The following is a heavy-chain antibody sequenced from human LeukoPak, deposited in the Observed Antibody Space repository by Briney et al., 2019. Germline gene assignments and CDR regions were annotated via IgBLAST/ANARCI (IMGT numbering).Heavy chain of an antibody. CDR3: ARPRRAYSSGWSYYFDY. CDR2: INHSGST. CDR1: GGSFSGYY. Sequence: SETLPLTCAVYGGSFSGYYWSWIRQPPGKGLEWIGEINHSGSTNYNPSLKSRVTISVDTSKNQFSLKLSSVTAADTAVYYCARPRRAYSSGWSYYFDYWGQGTLVTVSS. V-gene: IGHV4-34*01. D-gene: IGHD6-19*01. J-gene: IGHJ4*02.